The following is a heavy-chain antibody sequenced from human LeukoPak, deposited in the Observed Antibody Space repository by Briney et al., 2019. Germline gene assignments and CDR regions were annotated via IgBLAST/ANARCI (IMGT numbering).Heavy chain of an antibody. CDR1: GFIFSDYS. CDR3: AREGRAYRYSSSWYPTPSWFDP. D-gene: IGHD6-13*01. Sequence: GGSLRLSCVASGFIFSDYSMNWVRQAPGKGLEWVSSINSYSNDIYYADSVKGRFTISRDNAKNALYLQRNSLRAEDTPVSYCAREGRAYRYSSSWYPTPSWFDPWGQGTLVTVSS. V-gene: IGHV3-21*06. CDR2: INSYSNDI. J-gene: IGHJ5*02.